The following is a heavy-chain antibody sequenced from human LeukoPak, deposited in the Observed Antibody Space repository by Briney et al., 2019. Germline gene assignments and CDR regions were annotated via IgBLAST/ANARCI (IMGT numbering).Heavy chain of an antibody. D-gene: IGHD1-14*01. Sequence: GGSLRLSCAASGFTFSSYEMSWVRQAPGKGLEWVANIKQDGSEKYYVDSVKGRFTISRDNAKNSLYLQMNSLRAEDTAVYYCAREATTHYYFDYWGQGTLVTVSS. CDR2: IKQDGSEK. V-gene: IGHV3-7*01. CDR3: AREATTHYYFDY. J-gene: IGHJ4*02. CDR1: GFTFSSYE.